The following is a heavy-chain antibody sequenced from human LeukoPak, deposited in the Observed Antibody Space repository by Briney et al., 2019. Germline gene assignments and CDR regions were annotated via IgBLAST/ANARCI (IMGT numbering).Heavy chain of an antibody. CDR1: GYDFTSVG. V-gene: IGHV1-18*01. CDR2: ISPYNGNT. D-gene: IGHD6-19*01. J-gene: IGHJ4*02. CDR3: ARAGPGSGGYFDY. Sequence: ASVKASCKASGYDFTSVGITWVRRAPGQGLEWMGWISPYNGNTRYAQKFQGRVAMTTDTSTTTAYMELRGLRFNDTAVYDCARAGPGSGGYFDYWGQGTLVTVSS.